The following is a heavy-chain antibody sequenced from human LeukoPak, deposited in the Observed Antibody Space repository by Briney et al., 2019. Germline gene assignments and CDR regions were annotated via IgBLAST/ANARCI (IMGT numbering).Heavy chain of an antibody. J-gene: IGHJ4*02. V-gene: IGHV3-21*01. CDR3: TRMGGYYYDSSGYPNFDY. CDR2: ISSSSSYI. Sequence: GGSLRLSCAASGFTFSSYSMNWVRQAPGKGLEWVSSISSSSSYIYYADSVKGRFTISRDNAKNSLYLQMNSLRAEDTAVYHCTRMGGYYYDSSGYPNFDYWGQGTLVTVSS. CDR1: GFTFSSYS. D-gene: IGHD3-22*01.